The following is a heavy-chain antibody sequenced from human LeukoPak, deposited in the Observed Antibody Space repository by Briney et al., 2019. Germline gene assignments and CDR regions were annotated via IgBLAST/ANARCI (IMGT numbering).Heavy chain of an antibody. CDR1: GGSISSGSYY. Sequence: PSETLSLTCTVSGGSISSGSYYWSWIRQPAGKGLEWIGRIYTSGSTNYNPSLKSRVTISVDTSKNQFSLKLSSVTAADTAVYYCAFGLTVTIFDYWGQGTLVTVSS. CDR3: AFGLTVTIFDY. D-gene: IGHD4-17*01. V-gene: IGHV4-61*02. J-gene: IGHJ4*02. CDR2: IYTSGST.